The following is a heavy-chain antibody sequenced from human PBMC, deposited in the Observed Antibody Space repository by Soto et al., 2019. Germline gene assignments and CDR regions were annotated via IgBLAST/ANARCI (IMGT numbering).Heavy chain of an antibody. V-gene: IGHV1-58*02. D-gene: IGHD6-13*01. Sequence: SVKVSCKASGFTFTSSAMQWVRQARGQRLEWIGWIVVGSGNTNYAQKFQERVTITRDMSTSTAYMELSSLRSEDTAVYYCAAEEAYSSSWYKGYYYYGMDVWGQ. CDR3: AAEEAYSSSWYKGYYYYGMDV. CDR2: IVVGSGNT. CDR1: GFTFTSSA. J-gene: IGHJ6*02.